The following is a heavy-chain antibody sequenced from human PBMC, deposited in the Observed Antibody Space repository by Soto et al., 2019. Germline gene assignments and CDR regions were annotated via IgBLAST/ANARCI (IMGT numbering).Heavy chain of an antibody. CDR1: GFTSSRTA. CDR2: ISGSGTST. CDR3: ATSFRYFDN. V-gene: IGHV3-23*01. D-gene: IGHD3-9*01. Sequence: PGGSLRLSCAASGFTSSRTAMTWVRQAPGKGLEWVATISGSGTSTYYADSVKGRFIISRDNSKSTVNLQMNSLRVDDTAVYYCATSFRYFDNWSQGTRVTVSS. J-gene: IGHJ4*02.